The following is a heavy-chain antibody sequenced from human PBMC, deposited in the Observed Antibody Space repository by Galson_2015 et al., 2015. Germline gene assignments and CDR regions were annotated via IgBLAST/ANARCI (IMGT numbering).Heavy chain of an antibody. J-gene: IGHJ6*02. D-gene: IGHD3-22*01. CDR2: IIPIFGTA. V-gene: IGHV1-69*13. CDR3: AREVDGGYYPTYYYYGMDV. CDR1: GGTFSSYA. Sequence: SVKVSCKASGGTFSSYAISWVRQAPGQGLEWMGGIIPIFGTANYAQKFQGRVTITADESTSTAYMELSSLRSEDTAVYYCAREVDGGYYPTYYYYGMDVWGQGTTVTVS.